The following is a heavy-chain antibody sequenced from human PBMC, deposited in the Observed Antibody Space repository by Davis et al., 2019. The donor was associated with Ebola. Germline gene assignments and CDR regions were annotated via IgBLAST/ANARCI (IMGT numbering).Heavy chain of an antibody. V-gene: IGHV3-21*05. J-gene: IGHJ6*02. CDR1: GFTFSSYS. CDR3: ARDITTVTKGYYYYGMDV. Sequence: PGGSLRLSCAASGFTFSSYSMNWVRQAPGKGLEWVSYISSSSSYTNYADSVKGRFTISRDNAKNSLYLQMNSLRAEDTAVYYCARDITTVTKGYYYYGMDVWGQGTTVTVSS. D-gene: IGHD4-17*01. CDR2: ISSSSSYT.